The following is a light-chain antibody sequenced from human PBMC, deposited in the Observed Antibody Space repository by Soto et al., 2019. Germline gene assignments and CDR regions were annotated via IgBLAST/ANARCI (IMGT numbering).Light chain of an antibody. CDR3: QQYNSYPIT. V-gene: IGKV1-5*01. Sequence: DIQMTQSPSTLSASVGDRVTITCRASHSVNRWLTWYQQKPGQAPKLLIYEASSLERGVPSRFSASGSGTEFTLTIGGLQPDDFASYYCQQYNSYPITFGQGTRLEIK. CDR1: HSVNRW. J-gene: IGKJ5*01. CDR2: EAS.